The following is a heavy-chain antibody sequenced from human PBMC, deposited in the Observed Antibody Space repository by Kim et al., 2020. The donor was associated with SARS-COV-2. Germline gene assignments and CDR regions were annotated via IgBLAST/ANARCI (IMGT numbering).Heavy chain of an antibody. D-gene: IGHD5-18*01. V-gene: IGHV4-39*01. J-gene: IGHJ3*02. CDR3: AVYTAMDYDDAFDI. Sequence: SETLSLTCTVSGGSISSSSYYWGWIRQPPGKGLEWIGSIYYIGSTYYNPSLKSRVTISVDTSKNQFSLKLSSVTAADTAVYYCAVYTAMDYDDAFDIWGQGTMVTVSS. CDR1: GGSISSSSYY. CDR2: IYYIGST.